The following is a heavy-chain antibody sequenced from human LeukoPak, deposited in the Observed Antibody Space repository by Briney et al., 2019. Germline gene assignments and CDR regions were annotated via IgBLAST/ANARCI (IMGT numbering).Heavy chain of an antibody. CDR2: ISWNSGSI. V-gene: IGHV3-9*01. Sequence: GRSLRLSCAASGFTFDDYAMHWVRQAPGKGLEWVSGISWNSGSIGYADSVKGRFTISRDNAKNTLYLQMNSLRAEDTAVYYCAKDPYSSGPYYYYYGMDVWGQGTTVTVSS. D-gene: IGHD6-19*01. CDR1: GFTFDDYA. J-gene: IGHJ6*02. CDR3: AKDPYSSGPYYYYYGMDV.